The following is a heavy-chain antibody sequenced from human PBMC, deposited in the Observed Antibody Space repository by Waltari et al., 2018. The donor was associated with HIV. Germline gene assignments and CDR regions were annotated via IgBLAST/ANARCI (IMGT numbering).Heavy chain of an antibody. D-gene: IGHD3-22*01. J-gene: IGHJ4*02. CDR1: EFTCNNYR. V-gene: IGHV3-7*01. CDR2: IKQDESEK. Sequence: VQLVESGGVLVQPGGSLRLYCAASEFTCNNYRMTWVRQAQGKGLEWVANIKQDESEKYYVDSVKGRFTISRDNAKNSLFLQMNSLRAEDTAVYYCAREALYDSSGYYFDYWGQGTLVTVSS. CDR3: AREALYDSSGYYFDY.